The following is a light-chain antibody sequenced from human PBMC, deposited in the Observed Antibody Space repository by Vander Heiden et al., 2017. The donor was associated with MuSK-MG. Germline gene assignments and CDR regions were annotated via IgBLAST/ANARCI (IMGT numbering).Light chain of an antibody. CDR3: QQYYSTPIT. V-gene: IGKV4-1*01. CDR1: QSVLYSSNNKNY. J-gene: IGKJ5*01. CDR2: WAS. Sequence: DIVMTQSPDSLAVSLGERATINCKSSQSVLYSSNNKNYLAWYQQKPGQPPKLLIYWASTRESGVPERLSGSGSGTDFTLTISSLQAEDVAVYYCQQYYSTPITFGQGTRLEIK.